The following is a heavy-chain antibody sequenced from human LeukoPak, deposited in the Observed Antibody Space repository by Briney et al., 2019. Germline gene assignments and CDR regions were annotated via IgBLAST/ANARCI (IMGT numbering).Heavy chain of an antibody. CDR2: INPNSGGT. J-gene: IGHJ4*02. CDR1: GYTFTGYY. CDR3: ARAHLVVPAAIRGHY. V-gene: IGHV1-2*02. D-gene: IGHD2-2*01. Sequence: ASVKVSCKASGYTFTGYYMHWVRQAPGQGLEWMGWINPNSGGTNYAQKVQGRVTMTRDTSISTAYMQLSRLRSDDTAVYYCARAHLVVPAAIRGHYWGQGTLVTVSS.